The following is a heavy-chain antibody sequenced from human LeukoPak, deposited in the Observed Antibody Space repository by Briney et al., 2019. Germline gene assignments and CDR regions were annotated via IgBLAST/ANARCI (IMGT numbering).Heavy chain of an antibody. Sequence: ETLSLTCAVSGGSISSSDWWSWVRQAPEKGLEWVSTISHVGGTYYADSVRGRFTISRDDSKNMVYLQMDSLRAEDTAVYYCAKDREYDDSCDYNGWGQGTLVTVSS. CDR1: GGSISSSD. J-gene: IGHJ4*02. D-gene: IGHD3-22*01. CDR3: AKDREYDDSCDYNG. CDR2: ISHVGGT. V-gene: IGHV3-23*01.